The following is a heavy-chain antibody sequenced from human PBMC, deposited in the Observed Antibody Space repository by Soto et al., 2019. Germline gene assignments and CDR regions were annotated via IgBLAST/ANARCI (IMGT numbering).Heavy chain of an antibody. CDR1: GFTFSDYY. J-gene: IGHJ4*02. D-gene: IGHD6-19*01. Sequence: GGSLRLSCAGAGFTFSDYYMTWIRQAPGKGLEWVSYINTLSSAIYYADSVKGRFTISRDNAKNSLYLQMNSLRAEDTAVYYCARRLQWQLRPLDSWGRGTLVTVSS. V-gene: IGHV3-11*01. CDR2: INTLSSAI. CDR3: ARRLQWQLRPLDS.